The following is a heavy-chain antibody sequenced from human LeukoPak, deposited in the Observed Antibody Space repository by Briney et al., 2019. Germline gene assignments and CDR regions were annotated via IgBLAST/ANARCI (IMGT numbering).Heavy chain of an antibody. Sequence: GASVKVSCKASGYTFTGYYMHWVRQAPGQGLEWMGWINPNSGGTNYAQKFQGWVTMTRDTSISTAYMELSRLRSDDTAVYYCARAGEELYYYYGMDVWGQGTTVTVSS. CDR1: GYTFTGYY. CDR3: ARAGEELYYYYGMDV. CDR2: INPNSGGT. V-gene: IGHV1-2*04. J-gene: IGHJ6*02. D-gene: IGHD7-27*01.